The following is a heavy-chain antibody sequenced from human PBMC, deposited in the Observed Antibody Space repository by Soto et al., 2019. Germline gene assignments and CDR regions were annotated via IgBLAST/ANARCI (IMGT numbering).Heavy chain of an antibody. CDR2: INPNSGGT. J-gene: IGHJ5*02. CDR1: GYTFTDYY. D-gene: IGHD2-8*01. Sequence: ASVKVSCKASGYTFTDYYINWVRQVPGQGFEWMGWINPNSGGTYYAQKFQGRVTMTRDTSISTAYMELSRLRSDDTAVYYCARDFGSVLTNWFDPWGQGTLVTVSS. CDR3: ARDFGSVLTNWFDP. V-gene: IGHV1-2*02.